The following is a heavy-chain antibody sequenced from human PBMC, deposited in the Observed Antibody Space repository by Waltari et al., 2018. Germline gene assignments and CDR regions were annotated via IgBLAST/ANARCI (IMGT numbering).Heavy chain of an antibody. CDR2: ISSTSTYM. J-gene: IGHJ4*02. V-gene: IGHV3-21*02. CDR3: ATGGWGFYLGY. CDR1: GLTFSTYN. D-gene: IGHD7-27*01. Sequence: EVQLVESGGGLVRPGGSLRLSCAASGLTFSTYNMNWVRQAPGKGLEWVSSISSTSTYMHYADSVKGRFTISRDDAKNSLYLQLNSLRAEDTAVYYCATGGWGFYLGYWGQGTLVTVSS.